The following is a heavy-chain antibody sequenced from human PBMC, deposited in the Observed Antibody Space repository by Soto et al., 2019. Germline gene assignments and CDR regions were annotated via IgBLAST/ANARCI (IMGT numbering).Heavy chain of an antibody. CDR3: ARGRYGDY. CDR2: ISAHNGNT. J-gene: IGHJ4*02. D-gene: IGHD1-1*01. Sequence: QVHLVQSGAEVKKPGASVKVSCKGSGYTFTCYGITWVRQAPGQGLEWMGWISAHNGNTDYAQKLQGRVTVTRDTSTSTAYMELRSLRSDDTAVYYCARGRYGDYWGQGALVTVSS. CDR1: GYTFTCYG. V-gene: IGHV1-18*01.